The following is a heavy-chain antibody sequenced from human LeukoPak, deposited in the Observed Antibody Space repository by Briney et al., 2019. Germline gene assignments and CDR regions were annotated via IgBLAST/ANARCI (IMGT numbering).Heavy chain of an antibody. CDR1: GFTFDDYA. D-gene: IGHD6-13*01. J-gene: IGHJ4*02. Sequence: GGSLRLSCAASGFTFDDYAMHWVRQAPGKGLEWVSGISLNSGSIGYADSVKGRFTISRDNAKNSLYLQMNSLRAEDTALYYCAKDIGISSSWGQGTLVTVSS. CDR3: AKDIGISSS. V-gene: IGHV3-9*01. CDR2: ISLNSGSI.